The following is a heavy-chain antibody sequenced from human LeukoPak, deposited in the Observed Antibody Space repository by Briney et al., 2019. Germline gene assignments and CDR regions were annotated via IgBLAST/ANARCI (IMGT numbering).Heavy chain of an antibody. CDR2: ISYDGSNK. Sequence: PGGSLRLSCAASGFILSDYNMHWVRQAPGKGLEWVAVISYDGSNKYYADSVEGRFTISRDNSKNTLYLQMNSLRAEDTAVYYCARDQTGFGSGSSCLGSTFAYWGQGTLVTVSS. V-gene: IGHV3-30*04. D-gene: IGHD2-15*01. CDR3: ARDQTGFGSGSSCLGSTFAY. J-gene: IGHJ4*02. CDR1: GFILSDYN.